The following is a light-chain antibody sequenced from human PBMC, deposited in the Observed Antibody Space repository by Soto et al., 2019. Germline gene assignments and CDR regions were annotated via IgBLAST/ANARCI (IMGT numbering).Light chain of an antibody. J-gene: IGKJ3*01. V-gene: IGKV3-15*01. CDR3: QQYNNWPFT. CDR1: QSVNSN. Sequence: EIVLIQSPATLSLSPGERATLSCRASQSVNSNLAWYQQKPGQAPRLLIYGASTRATGIPASFIGNGSGTEFTLTASSLQPEDFAVYYCQQYNNWPFTFGPGTKVDIK. CDR2: GAS.